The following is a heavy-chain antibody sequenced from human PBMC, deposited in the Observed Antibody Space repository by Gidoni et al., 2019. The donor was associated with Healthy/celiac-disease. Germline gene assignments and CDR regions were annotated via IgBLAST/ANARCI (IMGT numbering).Heavy chain of an antibody. CDR3: ARGSRHIVVVTATRRFDY. CDR2: INHSGST. V-gene: IGHV4-34*01. Sequence: QVQLQQWGAGLLQPSETLSLTCAVYGGSFSGYYWSWIRQPPGKGLEWIGEINHSGSTNYNPSLKSRVTISVDTSKNQFSLKLSSVTAADTAVYYCARGSRHIVVVTATRRFDYWGQGTLVTVSS. J-gene: IGHJ4*02. D-gene: IGHD2-21*02. CDR1: GGSFSGYY.